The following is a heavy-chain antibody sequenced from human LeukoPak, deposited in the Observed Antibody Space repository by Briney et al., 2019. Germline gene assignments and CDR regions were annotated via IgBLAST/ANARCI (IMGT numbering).Heavy chain of an antibody. CDR1: GGSLSSYY. D-gene: IGHD2-2*01. CDR3: ASQALGYCSSPRSSPSWYFDL. J-gene: IGHJ2*01. CDR2: IYYSGST. V-gene: IGHV4-59*08. Sequence: SETLSLTCTVSGGSLSSYYWSWVRQPPGKGLEWIGYIYYSGSTNYNPSLKSRGTISVDRSKNQFSLKLSSVTAADTAVYYCASQALGYCSSPRSSPSWYFDLWGRGTLVTVSS.